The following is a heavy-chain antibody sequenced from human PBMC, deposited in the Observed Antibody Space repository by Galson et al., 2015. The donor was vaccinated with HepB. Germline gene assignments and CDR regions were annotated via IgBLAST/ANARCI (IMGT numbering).Heavy chain of an antibody. D-gene: IGHD4-11*01. CDR2: IYYSGST. CDR3: ARGAPPLDY. CDR1: GGSVRSGSYY. Sequence: LTCAVSGGSVRSGSYYWSWIRQPPGKGLEWIGYIYYSGSTNYNPSLKSRVTISVDTSKNQFSLKLSSVTAADTAVYYCARGAPPLDYWGQGTMVTVSA. V-gene: IGHV4-61*01. J-gene: IGHJ3*01.